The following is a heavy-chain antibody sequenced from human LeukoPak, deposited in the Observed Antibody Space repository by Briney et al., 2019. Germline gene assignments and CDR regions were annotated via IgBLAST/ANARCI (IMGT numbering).Heavy chain of an antibody. CDR3: AGQVVPAANTKYNWFDP. Sequence: GRSLRLSCAAYGFTFDDYAMHWVRQAPGKGLEWVSGISWNSGSIGYADSVKGRFTISRDNAKNSLYLQMNSLRAEDTALYYCAGQVVPAANTKYNWFDPWGQGTLVTVSS. D-gene: IGHD2-2*01. CDR1: GFTFDDYA. CDR2: ISWNSGSI. V-gene: IGHV3-9*01. J-gene: IGHJ5*02.